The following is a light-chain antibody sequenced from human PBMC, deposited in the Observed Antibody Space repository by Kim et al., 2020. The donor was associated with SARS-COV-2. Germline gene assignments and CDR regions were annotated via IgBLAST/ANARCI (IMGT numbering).Light chain of an antibody. Sequence: GQRGHSSCIGSTANSGSLTVNWDRPLPGTARKLLMYSNNPRPSGVPDRFSGSRSGTSAALAISGLQSEDEADYYCAAWDDSLNGVVFGGGTQLTVL. CDR1: TANSGSLT. J-gene: IGLJ3*02. CDR2: SNN. V-gene: IGLV1-44*01. CDR3: AAWDDSLNGVV.